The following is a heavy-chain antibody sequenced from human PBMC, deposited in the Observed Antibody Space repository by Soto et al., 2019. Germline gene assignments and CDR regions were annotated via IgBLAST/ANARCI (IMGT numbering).Heavy chain of an antibody. Sequence: SETLSLTCTVSDGSISSYYWSWIRQPLGKGLEWIGYIYYSGTTYYNPSLKSRVTISLDTSKSQFSLKLSSVTAADTAVYYCARAPNYAFWSGYPPSGMDVWGQGTTVTVSS. CDR3: ARAPNYAFWSGYPPSGMDV. D-gene: IGHD3-3*01. CDR1: DGSISSYY. V-gene: IGHV4-59*01. J-gene: IGHJ6*02. CDR2: IYYSGTT.